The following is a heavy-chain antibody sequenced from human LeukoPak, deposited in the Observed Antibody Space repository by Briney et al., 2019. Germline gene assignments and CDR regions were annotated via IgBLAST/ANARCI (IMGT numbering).Heavy chain of an antibody. D-gene: IGHD6-13*01. CDR3: AGPGIAAEDIRFDP. V-gene: IGHV7-4-1*02. CDR1: GGTFSSYA. J-gene: IGHJ5*02. CDR2: INTNTGNP. Sequence: GASVKVSCKASGGTFSSYAISWVRQAPGQGLEWMGWINTNTGNPTYAQGFTGRFVFSLDTSVSTAYLQISSLKAEDTAVYYCAGPGIAAEDIRFDPWGQGTLVTVSS.